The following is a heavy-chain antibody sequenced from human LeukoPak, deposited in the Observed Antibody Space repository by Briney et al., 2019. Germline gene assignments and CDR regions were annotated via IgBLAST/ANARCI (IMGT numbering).Heavy chain of an antibody. CDR3: AKFNYFPSGGCYIFYHYDCMHV. V-gene: IGHV3-30*18. CDR2: ISYDGSNK. CDR1: GFTFSSYG. Sequence: GRSLRLSCAASGFTFSSYGMHWVRQAPGKGLEWVAVISYDGSNKYYADSVKGRFTISRDNSKNTLYLQMNSLRAEDTAVFYWAKFNYFPSGGCYIFYHYDCMHVGGESTTVTVSS. J-gene: IGHJ6*02. D-gene: IGHD2-8*01.